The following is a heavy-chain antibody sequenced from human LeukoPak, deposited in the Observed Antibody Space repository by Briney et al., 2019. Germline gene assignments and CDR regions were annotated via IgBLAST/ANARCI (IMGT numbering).Heavy chain of an antibody. CDR2: INPNTGDT. J-gene: IGHJ4*02. Sequence: ASVKVSCKASGYTFTAYYMHWVRQAPGQGPEWMGWINPNTGDTKYAQKFQGRVTMTRDTTISTAYLELSRLTADDTAVYYCASYPRYVITPPFAYWGKGNLVTVSS. CDR3: ASYPRYVITPPFAY. CDR1: GYTFTAYY. D-gene: IGHD2-15*01. V-gene: IGHV1-2*02.